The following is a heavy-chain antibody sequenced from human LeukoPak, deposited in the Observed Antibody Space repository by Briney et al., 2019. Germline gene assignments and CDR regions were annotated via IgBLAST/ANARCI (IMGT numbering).Heavy chain of an antibody. CDR3: ARAPPLYNWNDVDYYYYYMDV. CDR1: GGSISSRSYY. D-gene: IGHD1-1*01. J-gene: IGHJ6*03. V-gene: IGHV4-61*02. Sequence: SQTLSLTXTVSGGSISSRSYYWSWIRQPAGKGLEWIGRIYTSGSTNYNPSLKSRVTMSVDTSKNQFSLKLSSVTAADTAVYYCARAPPLYNWNDVDYYYYYMDVWGKGTTVTVSS. CDR2: IYTSGST.